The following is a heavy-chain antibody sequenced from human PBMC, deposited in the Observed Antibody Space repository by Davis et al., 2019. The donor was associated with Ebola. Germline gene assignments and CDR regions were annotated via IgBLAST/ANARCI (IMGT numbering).Heavy chain of an antibody. J-gene: IGHJ6*02. CDR1: GGSISRYY. CDR2: IHYLGNT. D-gene: IGHD4-17*01. CDR3: ARGNYGDYIVLYYYNMDV. Sequence: MPSETLSLTCTVSGGSISRYYWSWIRQPPGKGLEWIGNIHYLGNTNYNPSLKSRVTMSVDTSKNQFSLKLSSVTAADTAVYYCARGNYGDYIVLYYYNMDVWGQGTTVTVSS. V-gene: IGHV4-59*01.